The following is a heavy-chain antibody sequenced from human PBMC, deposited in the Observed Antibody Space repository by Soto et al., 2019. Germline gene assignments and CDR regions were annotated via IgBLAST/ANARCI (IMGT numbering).Heavy chain of an antibody. V-gene: IGHV1-18*01. J-gene: IGHJ5*02. CDR3: ARDSGIVLVSWFDP. Sequence: GASVKVSCKASGYTFTSYGISWVRQAPGQGLEWMGWISAYNGNTNYAQKLQGRVTMTTDTSTSTAYMELRSLRPDDTAVYYCARDSGIVLVSWFDPWGQGTLVTVSS. CDR1: GYTFTSYG. D-gene: IGHD2-8*01. CDR2: ISAYNGNT.